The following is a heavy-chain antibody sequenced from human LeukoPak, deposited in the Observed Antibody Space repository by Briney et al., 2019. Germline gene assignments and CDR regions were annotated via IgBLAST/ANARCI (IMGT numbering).Heavy chain of an antibody. CDR1: GGTFSSYA. CDR2: IIPIFGTA. Sequence: ASVKASCKASGGTFSSYAISWVRQAPGQGLEWMGGIIPIFGTANYARKFQGRVTITADESTSTAYMELSSLRSEDTAVYYCAREERGYSFGFFDYWGQGTLVTVSS. V-gene: IGHV1-69*13. CDR3: AREERGYSFGFFDY. J-gene: IGHJ4*02. D-gene: IGHD5-18*01.